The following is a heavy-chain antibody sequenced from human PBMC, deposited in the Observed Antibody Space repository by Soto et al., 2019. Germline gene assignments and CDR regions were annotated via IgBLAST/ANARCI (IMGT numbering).Heavy chain of an antibody. V-gene: IGHV3-11*05. CDR2: THRSSSYT. CDR1: GFTFSDYY. J-gene: IGHJ4*02. CDR3: ARASREPDY. Sequence: PGGSLRLSCAASGFTFSDYYMSWIRQAPGKGLEWVSYTHRSSSYTNYADSVKGRFTISRDNAKNSLYLQMNSLKAEDTAVYYCARASREPDYWGQGTLVTVSS.